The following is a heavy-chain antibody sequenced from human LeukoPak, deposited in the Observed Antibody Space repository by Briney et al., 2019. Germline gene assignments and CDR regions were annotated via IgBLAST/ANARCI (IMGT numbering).Heavy chain of an antibody. CDR1: GGSISSYY. J-gene: IGHJ4*02. Sequence: PSETLSLTCTVSGGSISSYYWSWIRQPAGKGLEWIGRIDTSGNTNYKPSLKSRVTISVDTSKNQFSLKLSPVTAAGTAVYYCARIQQLVLGYFDYWGQGTLVTVSS. V-gene: IGHV4-4*07. CDR2: IDTSGNT. D-gene: IGHD6-13*01. CDR3: ARIQQLVLGYFDY.